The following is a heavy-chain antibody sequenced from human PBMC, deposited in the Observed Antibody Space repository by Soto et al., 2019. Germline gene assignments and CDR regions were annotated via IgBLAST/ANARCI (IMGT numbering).Heavy chain of an antibody. CDR1: GGSISSSSYY. CDR3: ARQSYDSSGYFDY. Sequence: SETLSLTCTVSGGSISSSSYYWGWIRQPPGKGLEWIGSIYYSGSTYYNPSLKSRVTISVDTSRIHFSLIVISVTAADTALYYCARQSYDSSGYFDYWGQGTLVTVSS. V-gene: IGHV4-39*01. D-gene: IGHD3-22*01. J-gene: IGHJ4*02. CDR2: IYYSGST.